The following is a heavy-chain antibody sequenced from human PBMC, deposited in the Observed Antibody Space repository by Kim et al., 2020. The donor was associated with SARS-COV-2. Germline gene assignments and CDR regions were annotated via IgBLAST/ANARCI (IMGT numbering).Heavy chain of an antibody. J-gene: IGHJ4*02. V-gene: IGHV1-3*01. CDR2: INAGNANI. CDR1: GYTFTNYA. D-gene: IGHD5-12*01. Sequence: ASVKVSCKASGYTFTNYAIQWVRQAPGQGLEWMGWINAGNANIKYSQKFRGRATLTWDTSASTAYMELSALTSEDTAVYYCARDLLHSGYDYWGQGTLVTVSS. CDR3: ARDLLHSGYDY.